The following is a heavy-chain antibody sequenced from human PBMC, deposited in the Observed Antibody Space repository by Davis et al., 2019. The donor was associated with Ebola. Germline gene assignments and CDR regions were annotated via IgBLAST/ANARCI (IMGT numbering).Heavy chain of an antibody. CDR2: IIPILGIA. CDR1: VCTFRSYA. D-gene: IGHD5-18*01. Sequence: SVTVSCKASVCTFRSYAISWVRQAPGQGLEWMGTIIPILGIANYAQKFQGRVTITADKSTSTAYMELSSVRSEDTAVYYCARDLIQLWHNYYYYYGMDVWGQGTTVTVSS. V-gene: IGHV1-69*04. J-gene: IGHJ6*02. CDR3: ARDLIQLWHNYYYYYGMDV.